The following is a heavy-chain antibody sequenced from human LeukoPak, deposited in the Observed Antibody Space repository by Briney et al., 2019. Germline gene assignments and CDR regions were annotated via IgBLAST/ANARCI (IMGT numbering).Heavy chain of an antibody. CDR1: GFTFSDYY. CDR2: ISSSGSTI. CDR3: ARYSNDDSGWYIGGNYYFDY. D-gene: IGHD6-19*01. J-gene: IGHJ4*02. Sequence: GGSLRPSCAASGFTFSDYYMSWIRQAPGKGLEWVSYISSSGSTIYYADSVKGRFTISRDNAKNSLYLQMNSLRAEDTAVYYCARYSNDDSGWYIGGNYYFDYWGQGTLVTVSS. V-gene: IGHV3-11*01.